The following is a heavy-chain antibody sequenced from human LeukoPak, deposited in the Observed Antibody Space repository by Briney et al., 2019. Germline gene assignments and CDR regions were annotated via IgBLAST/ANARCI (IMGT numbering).Heavy chain of an antibody. CDR1: GFTFSSYA. V-gene: IGHV3-30-3*01. D-gene: IGHD3-3*01. CDR2: ISYDGSNK. CDR3: ARDFTPEWFDIH. J-gene: IGHJ4*02. Sequence: GGSLRLSCAASGFTFSSYAMHWVCQAPGKGLEWVAVISYDGSNKYYADSVKGRFTISRDNSKNTVYLQMNSLRADDTAVYYCARDFTPEWFDIHWGQGTLVTVS.